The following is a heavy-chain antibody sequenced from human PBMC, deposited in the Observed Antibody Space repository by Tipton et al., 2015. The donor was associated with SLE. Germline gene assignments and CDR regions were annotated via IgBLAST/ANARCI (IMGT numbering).Heavy chain of an antibody. V-gene: IGHV3-30*03. CDR1: GFTFSSYG. CDR2: ISYDGSNK. CDR3: ASGITFGGVIPPRYAWFDP. Sequence: SLRLSCAASGFTFSSYGMHWVRQAPGKGLEWVAVISYDGSNKYYADSVKGRFTISRDNSKNTLYLQMNSLRAEDTAVYYCASGITFGGVIPPRYAWFDPWGQGTLVTVSS. D-gene: IGHD3-16*02. J-gene: IGHJ5*02.